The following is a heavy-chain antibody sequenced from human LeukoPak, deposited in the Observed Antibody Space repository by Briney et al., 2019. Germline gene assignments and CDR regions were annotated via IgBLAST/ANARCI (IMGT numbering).Heavy chain of an antibody. D-gene: IGHD3-10*01. J-gene: IGHJ6*04. CDR1: GDSVSSNSAA. CDR3: ARSIITMVRGVIHHYYYYYGMDV. V-gene: IGHV6-1*01. Sequence: SQTLSLTCAISGDSVSSNSAAWNWIRQSPSRGLEWLGRTYYRSKWYNDYAVSVKSRITINPDTSKNQFPLQLNSVSPEDTAVYYCARSIITMVRGVIHHYYYYYGMDVWGKGTTVTVSS. CDR2: TYYRSKWYN.